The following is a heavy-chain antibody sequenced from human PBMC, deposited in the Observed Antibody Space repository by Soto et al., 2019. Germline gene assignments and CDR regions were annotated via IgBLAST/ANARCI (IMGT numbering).Heavy chain of an antibody. J-gene: IGHJ4*02. CDR1: GGSIRSGSSY. Sequence: PSETLSLTCTVSGGSIRSGSSYWGWIRQPPGKGLEWIGTINYSGSTYYNPSLKSRVTISVDTSKNQFSLKLSSVTAADTAMHYCASLASAATDGYFDSWGQGTLVTV. CDR3: ASLASAATDGYFDS. CDR2: INYSGST. V-gene: IGHV4-39*01. D-gene: IGHD2-8*01.